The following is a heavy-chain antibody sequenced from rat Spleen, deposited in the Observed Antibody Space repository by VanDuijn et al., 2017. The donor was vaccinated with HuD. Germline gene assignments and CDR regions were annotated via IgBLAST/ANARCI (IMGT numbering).Heavy chain of an antibody. J-gene: IGHJ3*01. CDR3: TQQLGDWFAY. D-gene: IGHD1-10*01. Sequence: EVQLVESDGGLVQPGRSLKLSCAASGFTFSNYYMAWVRQAPTKGLEWVAYISTGGDNTYYRDSVKGRFTISRDNAKSTLYLQMDSLRSEDTATYYCTQQLGDWFAYWGQGTLVTVSS. CDR2: ISTGGDNT. CDR1: GFTFSNYY. V-gene: IGHV5-27*01.